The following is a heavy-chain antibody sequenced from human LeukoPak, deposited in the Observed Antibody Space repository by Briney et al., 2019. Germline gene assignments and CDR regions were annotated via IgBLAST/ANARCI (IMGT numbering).Heavy chain of an antibody. V-gene: IGHV3-33*08. D-gene: IGHD3-10*01. CDR1: GFTLSSYS. CDR2: IWYDGSNK. CDR3: ARDSDYYGSGSGPDI. J-gene: IGHJ3*02. Sequence: PGGSLRLSCAASGFTLSSYSMSWVRQAPGKGLEWVAVIWYDGSNKYYADSVKGRFTISRDNSKNTLYLQMNSLRAEDTAVYYCARDSDYYGSGSGPDIWGQGTMVTVSS.